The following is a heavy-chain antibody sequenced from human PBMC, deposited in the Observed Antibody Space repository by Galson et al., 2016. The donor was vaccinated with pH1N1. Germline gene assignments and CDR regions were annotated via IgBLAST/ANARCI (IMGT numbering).Heavy chain of an antibody. CDR3: ACMVRGDYFDY. J-gene: IGHJ4*02. D-gene: IGHD3-10*01. Sequence: QSGAEVKKPGASVTVSCKAPGYTFTSYGISWVRQAPGQGLEWMGWINPYTGDTNYAQKLQGRVTMTTDTSTSTAYMELRSLRSDDTAVYYCACMVRGDYFDYWGQGTLVTASS. V-gene: IGHV1-18*01. CDR2: INPYTGDT. CDR1: GYTFTSYG.